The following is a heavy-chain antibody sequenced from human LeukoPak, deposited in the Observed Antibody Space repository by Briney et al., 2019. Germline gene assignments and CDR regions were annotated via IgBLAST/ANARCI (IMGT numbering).Heavy chain of an antibody. CDR3: VRRGSYFDY. CDR1: GFTFSNYA. J-gene: IGHJ4*02. D-gene: IGHD6-6*01. Sequence: GGSLRLSCAASGFTFSNYAMSWVRQAPGKGLEWVSIISLTGGSTYYADSVKGRFTISRDNSKNTLYLHINSLRAEDTARYYCVRRGSYFDYWGQGTLVAVS. CDR2: ISLTGGST. V-gene: IGHV3-23*01.